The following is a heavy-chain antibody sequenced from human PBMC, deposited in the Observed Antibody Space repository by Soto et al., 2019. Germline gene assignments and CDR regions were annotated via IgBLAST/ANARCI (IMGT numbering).Heavy chain of an antibody. CDR1: GGSFSGYY. Sequence: QVQLQQWGAGLLKPSETLSLTCAVYGGSFSGYYWSWIRQPPGKGLEWIGEINHSGSTNYNPSLKSRVTISGDTSKNQFSLKLSSVTAADTVVYYCARRSAAGPWGQGTLVTVSS. J-gene: IGHJ5*02. CDR2: INHSGST. V-gene: IGHV4-34*01. D-gene: IGHD6-25*01. CDR3: ARRSAAGP.